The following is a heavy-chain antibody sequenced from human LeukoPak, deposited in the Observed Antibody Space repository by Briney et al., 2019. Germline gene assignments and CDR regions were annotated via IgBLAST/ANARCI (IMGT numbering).Heavy chain of an antibody. J-gene: IGHJ3*02. CDR2: IYTSGST. D-gene: IGHD3-9*01. CDR3: ARDRGRYYVIFSGVGGPIDI. Sequence: PSETLSLTCTVSGGSISSYYWSWIRQPAGKGLEWIGRIYTSGSTNYNPSLKSRVTMSVDTSKNQFSLKVSSVTAADTAVYYCARDRGRYYVIFSGVGGPIDIWGQGTMVTVSS. CDR1: GGSISSYY. V-gene: IGHV4-4*07.